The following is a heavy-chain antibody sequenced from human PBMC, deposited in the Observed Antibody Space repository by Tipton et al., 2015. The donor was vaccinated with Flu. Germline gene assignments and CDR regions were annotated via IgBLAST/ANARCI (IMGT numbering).Heavy chain of an antibody. CDR3: ARGYCSGGSCYYYYYYGMDV. Sequence: TLSLTCTVSGGSISSSSYYWGWIRQPPGKGLEWIGSIYYSGSTYYNPSLKSRVTISVDTSKNQFSLKLSSVTAADTAVYYCARGYCSGGSCYYYYYYGMDVWGQGTTATVSS. D-gene: IGHD2-15*01. CDR2: IYYSGST. J-gene: IGHJ6*02. CDR1: GGSISSSSYY. V-gene: IGHV4-39*07.